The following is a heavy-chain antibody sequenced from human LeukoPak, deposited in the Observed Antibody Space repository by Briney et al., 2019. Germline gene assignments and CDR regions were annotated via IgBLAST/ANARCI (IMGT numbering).Heavy chain of an antibody. J-gene: IGHJ6*02. Sequence: PGGSLRLSCAASGFTLTNYAMTWVRQAPGKGLDCVSVISGGGAYTYYADSVKGRFTISRDNSENTLYLQMNSLRAEDTVVYYCAKDRSAAAALYYYYGMDVWGQGTTVTVSS. CDR3: AKDRSAAAALYYYYGMDV. V-gene: IGHV3-23*01. CDR1: GFTLTNYA. CDR2: ISGGGAYT. D-gene: IGHD6-13*01.